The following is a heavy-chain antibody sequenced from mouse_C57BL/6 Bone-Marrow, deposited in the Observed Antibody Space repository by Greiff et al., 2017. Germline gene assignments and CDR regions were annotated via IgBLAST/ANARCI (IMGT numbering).Heavy chain of an antibody. V-gene: IGHV1-55*01. J-gene: IGHJ1*03. Sequence: VQLQQPGAELVKPGASVKMSCKASGYTFTSYWITWVKQRPGQGLEWIGDIYPGSGSTNYNEKFKSKATLTVDTSYSTAYMQLSSLTSVTSAVYYCATIYYDYDYWYFDVWGTGTTVTVSS. CDR1: GYTFTSYW. D-gene: IGHD2-4*01. CDR3: ATIYYDYDYWYFDV. CDR2: IYPGSGST.